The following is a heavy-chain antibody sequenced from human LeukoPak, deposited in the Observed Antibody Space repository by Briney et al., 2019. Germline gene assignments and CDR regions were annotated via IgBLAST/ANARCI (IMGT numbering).Heavy chain of an antibody. V-gene: IGHV4-34*01. D-gene: IGHD2-2*01. CDR2: INHSGST. CDR3: AGVVPAAMRYFDY. CDR1: GGSFSGYY. J-gene: IGHJ4*02. Sequence: SETLSLTCAVYGGSFSGYYLSWIRQPPGKGLEWIGEINHSGSTNYNPSLKSRVPISVATSKTQFSLKLSSVTAADTAVYYCAGVVPAAMRYFDYWGQGTLVTVSS.